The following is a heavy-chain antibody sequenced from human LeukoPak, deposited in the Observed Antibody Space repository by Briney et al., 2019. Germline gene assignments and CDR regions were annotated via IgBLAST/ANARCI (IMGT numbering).Heavy chain of an antibody. V-gene: IGHV3-23*01. CDR1: GFTFSSHV. CDR2: ISPSGGIT. J-gene: IGHJ4*02. Sequence: PGGSLRLSCAASGFTFSSHVMNWVRQAPGKGLEWVSGISPSGGITYYTDSVRGRFTISRDNAKNSLYLQMNSLRAEDTAVYYCARGHYYGSGSRSYFDYWGQGTLVTVSS. D-gene: IGHD3-10*01. CDR3: ARGHYYGSGSRSYFDY.